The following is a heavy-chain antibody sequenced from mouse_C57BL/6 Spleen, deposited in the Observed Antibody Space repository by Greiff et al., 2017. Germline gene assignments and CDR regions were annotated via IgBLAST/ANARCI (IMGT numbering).Heavy chain of an antibody. V-gene: IGHV2-2*01. CDR2: IWRGGST. CDR1: GFSLTSYG. CDR3: ARNGWDGGAMDY. D-gene: IGHD4-1*01. Sequence: VQRVESGPGLVQPSQSLSITCTVSGFSLTSYGVHWVRQSPGKGLEWLGVIWRGGSTDYNAAFISRLSISKDNSKSQVFFKMNSLQADDTAIYYCARNGWDGGAMDYWGQGTSVTVSS. J-gene: IGHJ4*01.